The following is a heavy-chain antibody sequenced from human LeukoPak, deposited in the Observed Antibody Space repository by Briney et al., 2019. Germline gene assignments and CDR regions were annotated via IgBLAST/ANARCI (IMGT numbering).Heavy chain of an antibody. V-gene: IGHV3-30*03. Sequence: PGGSLRLSCAASGFTFSSYGMHWVRQAPGKGLEWVAVISYDGSNKYYADSVKGRFTISRDNSKNTLYLQMNSLRAEDTAVYYCARGLDYYGSGSYRTYYYYGMDVWGQGTTVTVSS. CDR2: ISYDGSNK. D-gene: IGHD3-10*01. CDR3: ARGLDYYGSGSYRTYYYYGMDV. J-gene: IGHJ6*02. CDR1: GFTFSSYG.